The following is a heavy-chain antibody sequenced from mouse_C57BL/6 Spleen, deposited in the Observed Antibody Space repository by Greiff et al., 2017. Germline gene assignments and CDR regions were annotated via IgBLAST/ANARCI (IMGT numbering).Heavy chain of an antibody. CDR1: GYTFTSYW. D-gene: IGHD1-3*01. Sequence: QVQLQQPGAELVKPGASVKLSCKASGYTFTSYWMQWVKQRPGQGLEWIGEIDPTDSYNNYNQNFKGKATLTIDTSYSAANMQLSSLTSEDSAVYYCAKSGWTGGYYFDYWGQGTTLTVSS. CDR2: IDPTDSYN. J-gene: IGHJ2*01. V-gene: IGHV1-50*01. CDR3: AKSGWTGGYYFDY.